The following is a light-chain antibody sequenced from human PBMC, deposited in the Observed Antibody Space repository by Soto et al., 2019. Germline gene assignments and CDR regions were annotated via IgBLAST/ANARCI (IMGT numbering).Light chain of an antibody. V-gene: IGLV2-14*03. J-gene: IGLJ1*01. CDR1: SSDIGNSNY. CDR3: YSSRSSSSTFYV. Sequence: QSALTQPVSVSGSPGQSISISGVGTSSDIGNSNYVSWYQQHPGKAPKLMIYGVSNRPSGVSNRFSGSKSGNTASLTISGLQAEDEADYFCYSSRSSSSTFYVFGTGTKLTVL. CDR2: GVS.